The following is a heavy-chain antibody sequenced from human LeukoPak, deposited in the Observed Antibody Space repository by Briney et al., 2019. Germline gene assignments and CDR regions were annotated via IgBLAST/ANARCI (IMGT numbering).Heavy chain of an antibody. CDR3: TKRVKYGGTWDHFAD. CDR2: VNADGGNT. Sequence: GGSLRLSCAASGFTFSSYAMSWVRQAPGKGLEWVSTVNADGGNTYYADSVKGRFTISRDNSKSTLILQMNSLRVEDTALYYCTKRVKYGGTWDHFADWGQGTLVTVSS. CDR1: GFTFSSYA. J-gene: IGHJ4*02. V-gene: IGHV3-23*01. D-gene: IGHD1-26*01.